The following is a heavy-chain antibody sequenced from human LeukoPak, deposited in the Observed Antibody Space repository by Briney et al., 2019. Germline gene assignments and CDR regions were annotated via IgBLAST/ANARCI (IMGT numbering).Heavy chain of an antibody. CDR2: IYPGDSDT. Sequence: GESLKIPCKGSGYNFANHWIGWVRQMPGKGLEWMGIIYPGDSDTTYSPSFQGHVTISADKSITTAYLQWSSLKASDTAMYYCAHFRGPSFSIDYWGQGTLVTVFS. D-gene: IGHD3-10*01. J-gene: IGHJ4*02. CDR3: AHFRGPSFSIDY. V-gene: IGHV5-51*01. CDR1: GYNFANHW.